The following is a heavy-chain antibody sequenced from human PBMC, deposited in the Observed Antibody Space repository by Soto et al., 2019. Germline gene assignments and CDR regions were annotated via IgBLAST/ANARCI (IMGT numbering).Heavy chain of an antibody. D-gene: IGHD3-10*01. V-gene: IGHV3-53*01. J-gene: IGHJ6*02. CDR1: GFTLKNYQ. CDR2: IYSGGVT. Sequence: PGGSLRLSCAASGFTLKNYQMNWVRQAPGKGLEWVSVIYSGGVTYYAEPVKGRFTCTRDSSGNMVYLQMNSLRAEDTGIYFCARDPSTTGYYGLDVWGQGTTVTVSS. CDR3: ARDPSTTGYYGLDV.